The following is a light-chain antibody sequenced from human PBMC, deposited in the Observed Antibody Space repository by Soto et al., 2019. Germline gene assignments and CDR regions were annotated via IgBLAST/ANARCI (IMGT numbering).Light chain of an antibody. CDR2: GAS. CDR3: QRYGRSPPLT. Sequence: EIVLTQSPGTLSLSPGERATLSCKASQSVTSNYLAWYQQKPGQAPRLLIYGASNRVTGVPDRFSGSGSGTDFTLTISRLEPEDFAVYYWQRYGRSPPLTFGPGTEVDVK. CDR1: QSVTSNY. V-gene: IGKV3-20*01. J-gene: IGKJ3*01.